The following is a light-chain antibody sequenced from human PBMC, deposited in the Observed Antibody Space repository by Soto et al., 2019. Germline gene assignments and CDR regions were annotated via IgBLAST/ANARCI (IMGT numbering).Light chain of an antibody. Sequence: DIMMTQSPLSLPVTPGEPASISCRSMQSLLHSNGYNYLDWYMQKPGQSPQILIYLGSYRASGVPDRFSGSGSGTDFTLKISRVEAEDVGVYYCMQALQTRTFGQGTKVDIK. CDR2: LGS. CDR3: MQALQTRT. V-gene: IGKV2-28*01. J-gene: IGKJ1*01. CDR1: QSLLHSNGYNY.